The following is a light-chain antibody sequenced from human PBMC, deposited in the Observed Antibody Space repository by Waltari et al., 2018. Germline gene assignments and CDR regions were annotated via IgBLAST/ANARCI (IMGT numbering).Light chain of an antibody. CDR1: SRDIGGYVY. Sequence: QSALTQPASVSGSPGQSITISCTGTSRDIGGYVYVSWYQQYPGKAPKLIIYDVIYRPSGVSNRFSGSKSGNTASLTISGLQAEDEANYYCCSYTSASTLGVFGG. V-gene: IGLV2-14*03. CDR2: DVI. CDR3: CSYTSASTLGV. J-gene: IGLJ3*02.